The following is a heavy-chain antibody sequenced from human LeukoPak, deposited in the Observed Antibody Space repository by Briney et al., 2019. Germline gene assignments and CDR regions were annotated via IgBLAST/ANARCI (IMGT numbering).Heavy chain of an antibody. CDR1: GFILIHYG. V-gene: IGHV3-33*06. J-gene: IGHJ4*02. CDR3: AKDAQRGFDYSNSLEH. Sequence: GGSVRLSCQASGFILIHYGMHWVGPAGARGLAGVDVIWSDGTNQYYADSVRGRFTISRDNFKKTVSLQMNSLRAEDTGVYYCAKDAQRGFDYSNSLEHWGQGSLVTVSS. CDR2: IWSDGTNQ. D-gene: IGHD4-11*01.